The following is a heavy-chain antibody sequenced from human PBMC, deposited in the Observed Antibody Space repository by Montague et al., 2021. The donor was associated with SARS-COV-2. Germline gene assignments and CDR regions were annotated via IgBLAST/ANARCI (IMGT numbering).Heavy chain of an antibody. Sequence: TLSLTCAVSGASITTGTYYWSWIRQPAGKGLEWIGRIYTSGSTNYNPSLRGRVAISMDTSLNQFSLNLDSVTAADTGVYYCVRDLPTIGSYGMDVWGQGATVTVSS. J-gene: IGHJ6*02. CDR3: VRDLPTIGSYGMDV. CDR1: GASITTGTYY. CDR2: IYTSGST. D-gene: IGHD5-24*01. V-gene: IGHV4-61*02.